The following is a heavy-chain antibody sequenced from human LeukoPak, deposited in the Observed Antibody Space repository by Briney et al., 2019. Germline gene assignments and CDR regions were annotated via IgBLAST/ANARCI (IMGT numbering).Heavy chain of an antibody. CDR2: IYPTGNT. D-gene: IGHD3-22*01. CDR1: GGSFSGW. V-gene: IGHV4-59*10. J-gene: IGHJ6*03. CDR3: ARLKFYDSTGYSPGYYMDV. Sequence: SETLSLTCAVYGGSFSGWWSWIRQPAGKGPEWIGRIYPTGNTDYNPSLKTRVTMSTDLSKKQFSLRLRSVTAADTAVYYCARLKFYDSTGYSPGYYMDVWGKGTAVTVSS.